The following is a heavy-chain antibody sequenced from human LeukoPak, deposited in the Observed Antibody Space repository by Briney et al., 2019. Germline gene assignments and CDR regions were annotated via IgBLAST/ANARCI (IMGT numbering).Heavy chain of an antibody. CDR3: ARGRLARGHYFDY. J-gene: IGHJ4*02. V-gene: IGHV4-34*01. CDR1: GFTFSSSW. CDR2: IYHIGNT. Sequence: PGGSLRLSCAASGFTFSSSWMTWIRQPPGKGLEWIGDIYHIGNTNYNPSLKSRVNISVDTSKNQFALKLSSVTAADTAVYYCARGRLARGHYFDYWGQGALVTVSS. D-gene: IGHD3-10*01.